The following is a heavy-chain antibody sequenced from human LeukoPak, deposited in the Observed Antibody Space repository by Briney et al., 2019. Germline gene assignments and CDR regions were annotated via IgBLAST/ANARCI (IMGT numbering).Heavy chain of an antibody. V-gene: IGHV1-46*01. Sequence: GASVKVSCKASGYTFTSYYMHWVRQAPGQGLEWMGIINPSGGSTSYAQKLQGRVTMTTDTSTSTAYMELRSLRSDDTAVYYCAREALRQVRFGRWDAFDIWGQGTMVTVSS. J-gene: IGHJ3*02. CDR3: AREALRQVRFGRWDAFDI. CDR2: INPSGGST. CDR1: GYTFTSYY. D-gene: IGHD3-16*01.